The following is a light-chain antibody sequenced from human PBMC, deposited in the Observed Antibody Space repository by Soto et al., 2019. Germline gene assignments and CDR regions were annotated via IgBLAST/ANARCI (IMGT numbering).Light chain of an antibody. J-gene: IGKJ1*01. V-gene: IGKV3-20*01. Sequence: EIVLTQSPDTVSLSPGEGATLSCRASQSVSSSELAWYQQKPGQAPRLLIYGASRRATGISDRFSGSGSGTDFSLTISRLEPEDFAVXYCQQYGSSPRTFGQGTKVEIK. CDR3: QQYGSSPRT. CDR2: GAS. CDR1: QSVSSSE.